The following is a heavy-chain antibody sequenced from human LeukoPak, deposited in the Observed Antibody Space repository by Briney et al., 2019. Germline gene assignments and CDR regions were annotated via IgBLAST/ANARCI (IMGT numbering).Heavy chain of an antibody. Sequence: ASVKVPCKASGYTFTSYAMNWVRQAPGQGLEWMGWINTNTGDPTYAQGFTGRFVFSLDTSVSTAYLQISSLKAEDTAVYYCARGIHRGDYYYGMDVWGQGTTVTVSS. CDR3: ARGIHRGDYYYGMDV. CDR1: GYTFTSYA. J-gene: IGHJ6*02. V-gene: IGHV7-4-1*02. CDR2: INTNTGDP.